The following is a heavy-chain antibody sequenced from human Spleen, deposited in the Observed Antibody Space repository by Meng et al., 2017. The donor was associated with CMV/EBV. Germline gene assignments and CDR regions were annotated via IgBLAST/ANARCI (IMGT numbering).Heavy chain of an antibody. J-gene: IGHJ4*02. CDR1: GYSFSGYH. V-gene: IGHV1-2*02. Sequence: CKASGYSFSGYHIHWVRQAPGQGLEWMGWISPHGGGTKYSQRFQGRVTMTTDTSISTAYMELTRLRSDDTAIYYCARPYYGSGSFEHWGQGTLVTVSS. D-gene: IGHD3-10*01. CDR2: ISPHGGGT. CDR3: ARPYYGSGSFEH.